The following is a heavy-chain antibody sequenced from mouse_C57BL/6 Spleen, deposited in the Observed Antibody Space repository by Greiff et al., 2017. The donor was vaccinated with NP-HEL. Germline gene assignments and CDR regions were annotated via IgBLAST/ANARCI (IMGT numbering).Heavy chain of an antibody. D-gene: IGHD1-1*01. J-gene: IGHJ3*01. CDR2: IYPRSGNT. Sequence: VQGVESGAELARPGASVKLSCKASGYTFTSYGISWVKQRTGQGLEWIGEIYPRSGNTYYNEKFKGKATLTADKSSSTAYMELRSLTSEDSAVYFCASYYYGSSPAWFAYWGQGTLVTVSA. CDR3: ASYYYGSSPAWFAY. CDR1: GYTFTSYG. V-gene: IGHV1-81*01.